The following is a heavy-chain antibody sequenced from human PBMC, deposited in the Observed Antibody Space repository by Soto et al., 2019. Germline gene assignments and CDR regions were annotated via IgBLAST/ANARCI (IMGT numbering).Heavy chain of an antibody. CDR3: ARVAGYSSSPWAWFDP. D-gene: IGHD6-6*01. CDR2: IYYSGST. V-gene: IGHV4-59*01. CDR1: GGSISSYY. Sequence: SETLSLTCTVSGGSISSYYWSWIRQPPGKGLEWIGYIYYSGSTNYNPSLKSRVTISVDTSKNQFSLKLSSVTAADTAVYYCARVAGYSSSPWAWFDPWGQGTLVTVSS. J-gene: IGHJ5*02.